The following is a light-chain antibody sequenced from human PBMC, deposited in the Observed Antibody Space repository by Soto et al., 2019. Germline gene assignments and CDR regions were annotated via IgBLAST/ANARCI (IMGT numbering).Light chain of an antibody. CDR3: QQYGSSGR. J-gene: IGKJ1*01. Sequence: EVLFNQAAVPSSLSPVEVDTLLCRASQSVSNNYLAWYQQKPGQAPRLLIYGASNRATGIPDRFSGSGSGTDFTLTISRLEPEDFAVYYCQQYGSSGRLGQGTKVAIK. V-gene: IGKV3-20*01. CDR2: GAS. CDR1: QSVSNNY.